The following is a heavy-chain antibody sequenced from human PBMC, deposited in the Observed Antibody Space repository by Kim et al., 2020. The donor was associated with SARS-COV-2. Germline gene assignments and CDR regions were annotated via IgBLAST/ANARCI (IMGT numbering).Heavy chain of an antibody. D-gene: IGHD4-17*01. J-gene: IGHJ2*01. CDR3: ARDKRSYGDRSYWYFDL. V-gene: IGHV3-66*01. Sequence: VKGRFTISRDNSKNTLFLQMNSLRAEDTAVYYCARDKRSYGDRSYWYFDLWGRGTLVTVSS.